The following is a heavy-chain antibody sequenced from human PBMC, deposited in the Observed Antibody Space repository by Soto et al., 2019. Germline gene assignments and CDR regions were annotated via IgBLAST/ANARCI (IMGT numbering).Heavy chain of an antibody. CDR3: ARDGTYCSSTSCYPLNWFDP. J-gene: IGHJ5*02. D-gene: IGHD2-2*01. Sequence: PSETLSLTCTVSGGSISSYYWSWIRQPAGKGLEWIGRIYTSGSTNYNPSLKSRVTMSVDTSKNQFSLKLSSVTAADTAVYYCARDGTYCSSTSCYPLNWFDPWGQGTLVTVSS. V-gene: IGHV4-4*07. CDR2: IYTSGST. CDR1: GGSISSYY.